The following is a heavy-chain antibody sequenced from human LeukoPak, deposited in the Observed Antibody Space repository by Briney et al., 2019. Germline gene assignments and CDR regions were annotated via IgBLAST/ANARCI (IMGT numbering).Heavy chain of an antibody. Sequence: PSETLSLTCAVSGHSISGSSGYHWGWIRQSPGKGLEWIGSIYHSGTTFYNPSLKSRVTISVDTSKNQFSLKLASVTAADTAVYYCARAIRVWGQGTLVTVSS. V-gene: IGHV4-38-2*01. CDR2: IYHSGTT. CDR3: ARAIRV. J-gene: IGHJ4*02. CDR1: GHSISGSSGYH.